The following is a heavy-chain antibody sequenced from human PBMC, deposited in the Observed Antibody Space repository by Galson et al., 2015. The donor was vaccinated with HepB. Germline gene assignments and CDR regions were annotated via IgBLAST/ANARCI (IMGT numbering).Heavy chain of an antibody. Sequence: SVKVSCKASGGTLKNYAFSWVRQAPGQGLEWMGGFIGVLETSHSAQNFQDRVSIAADESTNTVYMELKSLRSEDTAIYNCAVDPGVYDKFDFWGQGSLITVSS. CDR1: GGTLKNYA. CDR2: FIGVLETS. J-gene: IGHJ4*02. D-gene: IGHD2-8*01. CDR3: AVDPGVYDKFDF. V-gene: IGHV1-69*13.